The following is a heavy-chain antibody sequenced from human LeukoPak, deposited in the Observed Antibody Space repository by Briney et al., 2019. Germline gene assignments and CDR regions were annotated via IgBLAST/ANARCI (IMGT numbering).Heavy chain of an antibody. J-gene: IGHJ6*02. CDR2: ISYDGSNK. D-gene: IGHD2-2*01. Sequence: GRSLRLSCAASGFTFSSYAMHWVRQAPGKGLEWVAVISYDGSNKYYADSVKGRFTISRDNSKNTLYLQMNSLRAEGTAVYYCASQIVVPAAMYYYYGMDVWGQGTTVTVSS. V-gene: IGHV3-30-3*01. CDR1: GFTFSSYA. CDR3: ASQIVVPAAMYYYYGMDV.